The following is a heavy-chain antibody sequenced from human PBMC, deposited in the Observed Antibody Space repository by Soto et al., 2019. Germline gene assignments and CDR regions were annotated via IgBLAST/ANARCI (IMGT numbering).Heavy chain of an antibody. CDR1: GGSISSSSYY. D-gene: IGHD1-20*01. V-gene: IGHV4-39*01. Sequence: SETLSLPCTVSGGSISSSSYYWGWIRQPPGKGLEWIGSIYYSGSTYYNPSLKSRVTISVETSKNQFSLKLSSVTAADTAVYYCARHLDNPPDNWFDPWGQGTLVTVSS. CDR2: IYYSGST. CDR3: ARHLDNPPDNWFDP. J-gene: IGHJ5*02.